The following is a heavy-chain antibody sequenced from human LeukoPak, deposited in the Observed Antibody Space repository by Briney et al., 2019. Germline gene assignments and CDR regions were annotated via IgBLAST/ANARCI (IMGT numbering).Heavy chain of an antibody. J-gene: IGHJ4*02. V-gene: IGHV4-34*01. CDR3: ARARRGYSTSWYED. Sequence: SETLSLTCVVYGGSFSGYYWSWIRQPPGKGLEWIGEINHSGSTNYNPSLKSRVTISVDTSKNQFFLKLSSVTAADTAVYYCARARRGYSTSWYEDWGQGTLVTVSS. CDR2: INHSGST. CDR1: GGSFSGYY. D-gene: IGHD6-13*01.